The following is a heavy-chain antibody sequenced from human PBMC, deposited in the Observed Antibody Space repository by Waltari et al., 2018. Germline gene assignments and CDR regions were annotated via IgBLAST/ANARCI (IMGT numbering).Heavy chain of an antibody. CDR1: GDFPSDDH. D-gene: IGHD3-22*01. CDR3: ARLPTKYYDSIGWGFFDQ. Sequence: HVQLQESGPGLVKPSETLSLTCTVSGDFPSDDHWTWIRQVPGTGLEWIVYLRNTGRTKCTPSLESRVTVSAVTSKKQFSLRLTSVTAADTAVYYCARLPTKYYDSIGWGFFDQWGQGILVTVSS. J-gene: IGHJ4*02. V-gene: IGHV4-59*08. CDR2: LRNTGRT.